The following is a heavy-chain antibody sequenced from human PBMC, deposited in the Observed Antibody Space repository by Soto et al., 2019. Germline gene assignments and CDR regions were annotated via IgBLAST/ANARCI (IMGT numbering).Heavy chain of an antibody. D-gene: IGHD1-1*01. J-gene: IGHJ4*02. Sequence: QVQLVQSGAEVKKPGASVKVSCKASGYTFSNYGFSWMRQAPGQGLEWMGWIYIDDTKYAQNLQGRVTMTTVTSTSTVYMELRSLRSDDTAVYYCARDRDWNLDYWGQGTLVTVSS. CDR1: GYTFSNYG. V-gene: IGHV1-18*01. CDR3: ARDRDWNLDY. CDR2: IYIDDT.